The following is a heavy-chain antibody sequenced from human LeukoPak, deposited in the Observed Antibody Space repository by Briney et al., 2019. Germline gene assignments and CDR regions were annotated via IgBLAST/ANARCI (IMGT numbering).Heavy chain of an antibody. CDR1: VFTFSSYA. CDR2: IFSKRGST. Sequence: GGSLRLSCTASVFTFSSYAMHWLRHATGKGLEYGSAIFSKRGSTYYAHCVKGRFTISRDNSKNTLYLQMGSLRAEHMAVYYCARSRGEVVNPEYPFDIWGQGTMVTVPS. CDR3: ARSRGEVVNPEYPFDI. J-gene: IGHJ3*02. D-gene: IGHD3-10*01. V-gene: IGHV3-64*01.